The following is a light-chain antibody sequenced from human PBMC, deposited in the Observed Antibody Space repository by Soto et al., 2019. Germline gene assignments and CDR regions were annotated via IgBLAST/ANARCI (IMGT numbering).Light chain of an antibody. CDR2: AAS. Sequence: DIQMTQSPSSLSASVGDRVTITCRASQSISFYLNWYQKKPGHATKLLIYAASTLQSGVPSRFSGSGSGTDFTLTISSLQTEDFATYYCHHTYNTPGFGGGTKVEIK. J-gene: IGKJ4*01. CDR3: HHTYNTPG. CDR1: QSISFY. V-gene: IGKV1-39*01.